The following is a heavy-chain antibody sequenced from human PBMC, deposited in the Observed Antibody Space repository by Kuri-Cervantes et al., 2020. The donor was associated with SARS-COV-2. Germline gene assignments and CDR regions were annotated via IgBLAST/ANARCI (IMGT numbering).Heavy chain of an antibody. J-gene: IGHJ3*02. CDR3: ARDMFQQLVEVAAFDI. CDR1: GFTFSSYA. Sequence: GESLKISCAASGFTFSSYAMHWVRQAPGKGLEWVAVISYDGSNKYYADSVKGRFTISRDNSKNTLYLQMNSLRAEDTAVYYCARDMFQQLVEVAAFDIWGQGTMVTV. D-gene: IGHD6-13*01. CDR2: ISYDGSNK. V-gene: IGHV3-30-3*01.